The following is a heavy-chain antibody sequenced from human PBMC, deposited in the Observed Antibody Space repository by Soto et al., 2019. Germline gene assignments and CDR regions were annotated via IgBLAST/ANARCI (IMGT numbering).Heavy chain of an antibody. CDR3: AKAPLLLGFGGGRENWFDP. CDR2: ISYDGSNK. Sequence: GGSLRLSCAASGFTFSSYGMHWVRQAPGKGLEWVAVISYDGSNKYYADSVKGRFTISRDNSKNTLYLQMNSLRAEDTAVYYCAKAPLLLGFGGGRENWFDPGGKGTLVTVPS. J-gene: IGHJ5*02. CDR1: GFTFSSYG. D-gene: IGHD3-10*01. V-gene: IGHV3-30*18.